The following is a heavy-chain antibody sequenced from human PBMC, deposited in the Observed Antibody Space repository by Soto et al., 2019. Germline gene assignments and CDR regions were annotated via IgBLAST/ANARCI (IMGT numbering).Heavy chain of an antibody. J-gene: IGHJ6*03. V-gene: IGHV3-21*01. Sequence: ESGGGLVTPGGSLRLSCAASGFTFSSYSMNWVRQAPGKGLEWVSSISSSSSYIYYADSVKGRFTISRDNAKNSLYLQMNSLRAEDTAVYYCARDLPFLEWLPGAYYYMDVWGKGTTVTVSS. CDR1: GFTFSSYS. CDR2: ISSSSSYI. CDR3: ARDLPFLEWLPGAYYYMDV. D-gene: IGHD3-3*02.